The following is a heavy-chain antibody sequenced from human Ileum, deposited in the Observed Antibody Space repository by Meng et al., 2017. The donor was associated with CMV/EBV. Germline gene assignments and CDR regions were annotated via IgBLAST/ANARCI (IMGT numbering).Heavy chain of an antibody. CDR3: ARRVAGGPFDY. CDR2: INHSGST. CDR1: GGAFSGYY. Sequence: QGEIAGGGARLLEPSETLSLAFAVYGGAFSGYYWSWIRQPPGKGLEWIGEINHSGSTNYNPYLKSRVTISVDTSKNQFFLKLSSVTAADTAVYYCARRVAGGPFDYWGQGTLVTVSS. J-gene: IGHJ4*02. D-gene: IGHD2-15*01. V-gene: IGHV4-34*01.